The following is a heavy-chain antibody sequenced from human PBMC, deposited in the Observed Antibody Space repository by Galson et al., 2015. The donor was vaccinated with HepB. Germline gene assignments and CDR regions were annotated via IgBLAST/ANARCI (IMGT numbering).Heavy chain of an antibody. D-gene: IGHD6-19*01. J-gene: IGHJ4*02. Sequence: SLRLSCAASGFSFSTYAIHWARQAPGKGLEWVAVISYDGSNKNYAESVKGRFTISRDNSKNTLYLQMNGLRPEDTAVYYCASAVVSPGWDYWGQGTLVTVSS. CDR2: ISYDGSNK. CDR3: ASAVVSPGWDY. CDR1: GFSFSTYA. V-gene: IGHV3-30-3*01.